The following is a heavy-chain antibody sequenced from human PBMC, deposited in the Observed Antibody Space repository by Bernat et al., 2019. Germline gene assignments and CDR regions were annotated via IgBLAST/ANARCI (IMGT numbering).Heavy chain of an antibody. CDR3: ATDSNSESSKTIDY. CDR1: GFTFSNYE. J-gene: IGHJ4*02. Sequence: EVQLVESGGDLVQPGGSLRLSCAASGFTFSNYEMNWVRQAPGKGLEWVSYIDSSSSSIYYADSVKGRFTISRDNAKNSLYLQMNSLRIEDTAVYYCATDSNSESSKTIDYWGQGTLVTVSS. V-gene: IGHV3-48*03. CDR2: IDSSSSSI. D-gene: IGHD1-26*01.